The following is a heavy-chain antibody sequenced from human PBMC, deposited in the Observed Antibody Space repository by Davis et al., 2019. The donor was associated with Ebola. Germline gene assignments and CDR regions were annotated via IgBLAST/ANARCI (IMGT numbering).Heavy chain of an antibody. V-gene: IGHV3-53*04. J-gene: IGHJ6*02. CDR3: ASATGNYYYYGMDV. Sequence: GGSLRLSCAASGFTVSSNYMSWVRQAPGKGLEWVSVIYSGGSTYYADSVKGRFTISRHNSKNTLYLRMNSLRAEDTAVYYCASATGNYYYYGMDVWGQGTTVTVSS. D-gene: IGHD2-15*01. CDR2: IYSGGST. CDR1: GFTVSSNY.